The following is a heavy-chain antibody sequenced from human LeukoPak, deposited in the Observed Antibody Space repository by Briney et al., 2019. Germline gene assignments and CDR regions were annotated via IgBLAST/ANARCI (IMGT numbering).Heavy chain of an antibody. D-gene: IGHD3-22*01. CDR2: IVVGSGNT. CDR3: AATVRPSITMIVVAPDY. CDR1: GFTFTSSA. J-gene: IGHJ4*02. Sequence: SVKVSCKASGFTFTSSAMQWVRQARGQRLEWIGWIVVGSGNTNYAQKFQERVTITRDMSTSTAYMELSSLRSKDTAVYYCAATVRPSITMIVVAPDYWGQGTLVTVSS. V-gene: IGHV1-58*02.